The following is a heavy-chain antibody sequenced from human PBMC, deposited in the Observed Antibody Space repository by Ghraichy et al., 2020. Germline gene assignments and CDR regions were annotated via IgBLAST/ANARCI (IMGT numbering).Heavy chain of an antibody. CDR2: INHSGST. V-gene: IGHV4-34*01. CDR3: ARKQIPYYYDSSGYYGYYFDY. CDR1: GGSFSGYY. Sequence: SETLSLTCAVYGGSFSGYYWSWIRQPPGKGLEWIGEINHSGSTNYNPSLKSRVTISVDTSKNQFSLKLSSVTAADTAVHYCARKQIPYYYDSSGYYGYYFDYWGQGTLVTVSS. J-gene: IGHJ4*02. D-gene: IGHD3-22*01.